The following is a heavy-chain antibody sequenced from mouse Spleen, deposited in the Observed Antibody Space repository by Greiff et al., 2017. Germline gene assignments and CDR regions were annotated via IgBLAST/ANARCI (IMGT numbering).Heavy chain of an antibody. CDR2: ISSGSSTI. D-gene: IGHD2-2*01. CDR3: AKIWLRRDWYCDV. J-gene: IGHJ1*01. CDR1: GFPFSDYG. V-gene: IGHV5-17*01. Sequence: EVQGVESGGGLVTPGGSLQLSCAASGFPFSDYGMHWVRQAPSKGLEWVAYISSGSSTIYYADTVKGRFTSSRDNAKNTRVLQRKSLREEDTERDYCAKIWLRRDWYCDVWGAGTTVTVSS.